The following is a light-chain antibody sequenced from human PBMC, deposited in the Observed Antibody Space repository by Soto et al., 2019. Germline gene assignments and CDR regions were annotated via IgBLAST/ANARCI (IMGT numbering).Light chain of an antibody. CDR1: QSVSSY. CDR3: QPRRDWPLT. J-gene: IGKJ4*01. V-gene: IGKV3-11*01. CDR2: DAS. Sequence: PGERATLSCRASQSVSSYLAWYQQTPGQAPRLLISDASNRATGIPARFSGSGSGTDFTLTVSSLEPEDFAVYYCQPRRDWPLTFGGGTKVEI.